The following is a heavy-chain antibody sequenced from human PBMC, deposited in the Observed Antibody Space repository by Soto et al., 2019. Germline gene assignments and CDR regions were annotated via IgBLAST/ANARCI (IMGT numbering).Heavy chain of an antibody. CDR3: ARGKPTYSSSSDYYYYGMDV. Sequence: QVQLVQSGAEVKKPGSSVKVSCKASGGTFSSYAISWVRQAPGQGLEWMGGIIPIFGTANYAQKFQGRVTITADKSTSTAYMELSSLRSEDTAVYYCARGKPTYSSSSDYYYYGMDVWGQGTTVTVSS. CDR1: GGTFSSYA. D-gene: IGHD6-6*01. V-gene: IGHV1-69*06. J-gene: IGHJ6*02. CDR2: IIPIFGTA.